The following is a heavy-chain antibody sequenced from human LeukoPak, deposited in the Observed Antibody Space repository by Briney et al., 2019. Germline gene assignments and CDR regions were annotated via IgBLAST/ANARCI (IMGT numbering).Heavy chain of an antibody. Sequence: SETLSLTCTVSGYSISSGYYWGWIRQPPGKGLEWIGSIYHSGSTYYNPSLKSRVTISVDTSKNLFSLKLSSVTAADTAVYYCARQWLVQANWFDPWGQGTLVTVSS. V-gene: IGHV4-38-2*02. CDR2: IYHSGST. J-gene: IGHJ5*02. D-gene: IGHD6-19*01. CDR1: GYSISSGYY. CDR3: ARQWLVQANWFDP.